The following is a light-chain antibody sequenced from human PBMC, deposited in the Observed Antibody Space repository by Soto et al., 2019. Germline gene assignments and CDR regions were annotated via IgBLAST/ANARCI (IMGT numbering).Light chain of an antibody. CDR2: DVS. CDR1: SSVVGGYNY. Sequence: CVLTQPRSGSGSPGQSVAISCTGTSSVVGGYNYVSWYQQHPGKAPKLMIYDVSKRPSGVPDRFSGSKSGNTASLTISGLQAEDEADYYCCSYAGSYTYVFGTGTKVTVL. CDR3: CSYAGSYTYV. J-gene: IGLJ1*01. V-gene: IGLV2-11*01.